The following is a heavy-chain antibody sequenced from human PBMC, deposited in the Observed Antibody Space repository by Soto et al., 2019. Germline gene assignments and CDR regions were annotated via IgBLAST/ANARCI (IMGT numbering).Heavy chain of an antibody. D-gene: IGHD3-10*01. V-gene: IGHV4-59*01. J-gene: IGHJ2*01. CDR1: GGSISSYY. CDR3: ARDSRVTQDFGRYFDL. Sequence: SETLSLTCTVSGGSISSYYWSWIRQPPGKGLEWIGYIYYSGSTNYNPSLKSRVTISVDTSKNQFSLKLSSVTAADTAVYYCARDSRVTQDFGRYFDLWGRGTLVTVSS. CDR2: IYYSGST.